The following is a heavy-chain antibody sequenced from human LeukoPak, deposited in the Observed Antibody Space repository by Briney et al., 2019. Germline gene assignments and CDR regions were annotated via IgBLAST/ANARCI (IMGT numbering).Heavy chain of an antibody. CDR1: GGSISSSSSH. D-gene: IGHD3-16*02. J-gene: IGHJ4*02. CDR3: ARGPYVWGSYRPGFHYFDY. Sequence: SETLSLTCTVSGGSISSSSSHWGWIRQPPGKGLEWIGNIFYSGSTYYNPSLKSRVTISVGTSKNQFSLKVSSVTAADTAVYYCARGPYVWGSYRPGFHYFDYWGQGTLVTVSS. V-gene: IGHV4-39*07. CDR2: IFYSGST.